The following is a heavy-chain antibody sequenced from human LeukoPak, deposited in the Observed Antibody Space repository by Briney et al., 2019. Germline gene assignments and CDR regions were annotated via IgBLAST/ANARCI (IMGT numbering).Heavy chain of an antibody. J-gene: IGHJ4*02. CDR1: GFTFSGYW. V-gene: IGHV3-74*01. CDR2: INTDGGIT. CDR3: ARGRQTGNWYYFDY. Sequence: PGGSLRLSCAASGFTFSGYWMHWVRQAPGKGLVWVSRINTDGGITTYADSVKGRFTISRDNAKNTLHLQMSSLRAEDTAVYYCARGRQTGNWYYFDYWGQGTLVTVSS. D-gene: IGHD1-1*01.